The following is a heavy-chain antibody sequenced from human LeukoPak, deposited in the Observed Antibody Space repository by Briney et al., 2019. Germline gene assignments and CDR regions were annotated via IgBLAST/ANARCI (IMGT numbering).Heavy chain of an antibody. J-gene: IGHJ6*03. CDR1: GYTFTTYD. CDR2: INPSGVRT. D-gene: IGHD6-13*01. CDR3: ARGYSSSWYIGTGDYYYMDV. V-gene: IGHV1-46*04. Sequence: GASVKVSCKASGYTFTTYDISWVRQAPGQGLEWMGIINPSGVRTTYAQKLQGRVTMTSDTSTSTLYMELSSLRSEDTAVYYCARGYSSSWYIGTGDYYYMDVWGKGTTVTVSS.